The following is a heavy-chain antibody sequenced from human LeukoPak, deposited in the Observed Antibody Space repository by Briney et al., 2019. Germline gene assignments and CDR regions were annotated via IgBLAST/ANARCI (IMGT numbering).Heavy chain of an antibody. CDR2: IYHSGST. Sequence: SETLSLTCAVYGGSFSGYYWSWIRQPPGKGLEWIGSIYHSGSTYYNPSLKSRVTISVDTSKNQFSLKLSSVTAADTAVYYCARISAAATRLAYYYYYMDVWGKGTTVTVSS. CDR3: ARISAAATRLAYYYYYMDV. CDR1: GGSFSGYY. J-gene: IGHJ6*03. V-gene: IGHV4-34*01. D-gene: IGHD2-15*01.